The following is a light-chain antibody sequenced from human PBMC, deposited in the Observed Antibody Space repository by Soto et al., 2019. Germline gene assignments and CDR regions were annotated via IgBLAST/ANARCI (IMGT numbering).Light chain of an antibody. V-gene: IGLV1-47*02. Sequence: QSVLTQPPSASGTPGQRVTISCSGGSSNIGGNSVYWYQELPGTAPKLLICSRNQRPSGVPDRFSASKSGTSASLAISGHRSEDEADYYCAAWDDSLNAVVFGGGTKLTVL. CDR2: SRN. CDR1: SSNIGGNS. J-gene: IGLJ2*01. CDR3: AAWDDSLNAVV.